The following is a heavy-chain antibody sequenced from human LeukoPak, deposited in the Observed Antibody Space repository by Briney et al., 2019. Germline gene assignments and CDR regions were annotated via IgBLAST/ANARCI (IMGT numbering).Heavy chain of an antibody. CDR2: FYYSGNT. Sequence: SDTLSLTCTVSGGSISSYYWSWMRQPPGKGLEGIGYFYYSGNTNFNTAVKRRVTISADTSKNQFSLKLTSVTAADTAVYYCARGWGSLDWFDPWGQGTLVTVSS. V-gene: IGHV4-59*08. CDR3: ARGWGSLDWFDP. D-gene: IGHD1-1*01. CDR1: GGSISSYY. J-gene: IGHJ5*02.